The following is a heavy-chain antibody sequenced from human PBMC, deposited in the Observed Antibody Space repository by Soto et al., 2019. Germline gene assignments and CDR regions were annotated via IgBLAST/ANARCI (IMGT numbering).Heavy chain of an antibody. CDR1: GDSVSSNSAA. J-gene: IGHJ5*02. Sequence: PSQTLSLTCAISGDSVSSNSAAWNWIRQSPSRGLEWLGRTYYRSKWYKEYAASVKSRITINPDTSKNQFSLQLNSVSPEDTAVYYCVRTVGWLDPWGQGTLVTASS. D-gene: IGHD2-15*01. CDR2: TYYRSKWYK. V-gene: IGHV6-1*01. CDR3: VRTVGWLDP.